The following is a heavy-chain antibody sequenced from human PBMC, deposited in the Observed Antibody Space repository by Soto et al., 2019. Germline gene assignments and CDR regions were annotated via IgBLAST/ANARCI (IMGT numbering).Heavy chain of an antibody. D-gene: IGHD6-19*01. CDR2: ISGSGGST. CDR1: GFTFSSYA. CDR3: AISGYSSGWYGYFQH. J-gene: IGHJ1*01. V-gene: IGHV3-23*01. Sequence: EVQLLESGGGLVQPGGSLRLSCAASGFTFSSYAMSWVRQAPGKGLEGVSDISGSGGSTYYADSVKGRFTISRDNSKNTLYLQMNSLRAEDTAVYYCAISGYSSGWYGYFQHWGQGTLVTVSS.